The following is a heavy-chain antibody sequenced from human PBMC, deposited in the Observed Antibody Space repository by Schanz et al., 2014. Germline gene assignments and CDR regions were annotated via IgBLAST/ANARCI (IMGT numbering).Heavy chain of an antibody. V-gene: IGHV3-23*04. D-gene: IGHD3-16*01. J-gene: IGHJ3*01. CDR1: GFTFSTSA. CDR3: TRDRGALINHNDALDL. CDR2: LGGSTGGI. Sequence: EVQLVESGGGLVEPGGSLRLSCEASGFTFSTSAMSWVRQAPGKGLEWVSSLGGSTGGIYYADSVRGRFTISRDNSKNTVYLQMNSLRSEDTAVYYCTRDRGALINHNDALDLWGQGTMVSVSS.